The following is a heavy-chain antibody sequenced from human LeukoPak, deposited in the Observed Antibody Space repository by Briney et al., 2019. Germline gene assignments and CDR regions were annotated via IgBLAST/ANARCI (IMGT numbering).Heavy chain of an antibody. V-gene: IGHV6-1*01. CDR1: GDSVSSNRAA. D-gene: IGHD2-2*01. Sequence: SQTLSLTCAISGDSVSSNRAAWNWIRQSPSRGLGWLGRTYYRSKWYNDYAGSVKSRITISPDTSKNQFSLQLNSVTPEDTAVYYCAGGYCSSTSCRIDYWGQGTLVTVSS. J-gene: IGHJ4*02. CDR2: TYYRSKWYN. CDR3: AGGYCSSTSCRIDY.